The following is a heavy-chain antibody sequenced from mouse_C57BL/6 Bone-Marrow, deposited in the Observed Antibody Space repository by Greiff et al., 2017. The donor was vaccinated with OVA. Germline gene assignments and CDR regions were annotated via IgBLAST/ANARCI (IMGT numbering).Heavy chain of an antibody. J-gene: IGHJ1*03. V-gene: IGHV1-39*01. CDR3: ARESYYYGSSYEGYFDV. CDR2: INPNYGTT. CDR1: GYSFTDYN. Sequence: VHVKQSGPELVKPGASVKISCKASGYSFTDYNMNWVKQSNGKSLEWIGVINPNYGTTSYNQKFKGKATLTVDQSSSTAYMQLNSLTSEDSAVYYCARESYYYGSSYEGYFDVWGTGTTVTVSS. D-gene: IGHD1-1*01.